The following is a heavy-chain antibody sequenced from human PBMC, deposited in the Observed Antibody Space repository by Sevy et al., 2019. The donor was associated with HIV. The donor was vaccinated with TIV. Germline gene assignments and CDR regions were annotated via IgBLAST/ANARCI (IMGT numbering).Heavy chain of an antibody. V-gene: IGHV4-61*08. Sequence: SETLSLTCTVSGVSLISGEYYWTWIRQPPGKGLEWIGYTYFSGYTNYSPSLKSPVTISIATSKNQFSLKLSSVTAPDTAVYYCATDQYYDIVTGRLAVDVWGQGTTVTVS. CDR1: GVSLISGEYY. D-gene: IGHD3-9*01. CDR2: TYFSGYT. CDR3: ATDQYYDIVTGRLAVDV. J-gene: IGHJ6*02.